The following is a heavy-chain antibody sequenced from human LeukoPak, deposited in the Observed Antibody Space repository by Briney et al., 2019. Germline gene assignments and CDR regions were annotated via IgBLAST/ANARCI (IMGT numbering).Heavy chain of an antibody. D-gene: IGHD6-13*01. CDR1: GGSFSGYY. J-gene: IGHJ6*02. CDR3: ARGRGGSSWPLYYYGMDV. V-gene: IGHV4-34*01. Sequence: SETLSLTCTVYGGSFSGYYWSWIRQPPGKGLEWIGEINHSGSTNYNPSLKSRVTISVDTSKNQFSLKLSSVTAADTAVYYCARGRGGSSWPLYYYGMDVWGQGTTVTVSS. CDR2: INHSGST.